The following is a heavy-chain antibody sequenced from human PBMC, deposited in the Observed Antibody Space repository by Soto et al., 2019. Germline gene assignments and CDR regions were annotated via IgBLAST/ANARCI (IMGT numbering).Heavy chain of an antibody. V-gene: IGHV4-4*02. CDR1: GGSISSSNW. CDR3: ARAWSGYSYGSSGYYFDY. CDR2: IYHSGST. Sequence: PSETLSLTCAVSGGSISSSNWWSWVRQPPGKGLEWIGEIYHSGSTNYNPSLKSRVTISVDKSKNQFSLKLSSVTAADTAVYYCARAWSGYSYGSSGYYFDYWGQGTLVTVSS. D-gene: IGHD5-18*01. J-gene: IGHJ4*02.